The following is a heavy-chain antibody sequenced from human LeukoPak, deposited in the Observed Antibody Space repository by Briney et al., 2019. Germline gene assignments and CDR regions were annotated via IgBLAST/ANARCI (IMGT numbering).Heavy chain of an antibody. V-gene: IGHV3-48*04. CDR2: IDCTSSPI. Sequence: GGSLRLSCAASGFTFRLYSMNWVRQAPGRGLEWVSYIDCTSSPIYYVDSVQVRFTMSRDNAKNSLFLQMNNLRVEDPAIYYSARATRNGYDYWGQGTLVTVSS. CDR3: ARATRNGYDY. CDR1: GFTFRLYS. D-gene: IGHD5-24*01. J-gene: IGHJ4*02.